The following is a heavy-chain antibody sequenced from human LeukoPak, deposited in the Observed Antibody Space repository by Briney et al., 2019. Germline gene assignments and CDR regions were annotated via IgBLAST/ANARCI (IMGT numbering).Heavy chain of an antibody. CDR3: ARDLYRIVVVPHYFDY. CDR2: ISYNGRRK. CDR1: GFSFSGFA. Sequence: GGSLRLSCVASGFSFSGFAIHWVRQAPGKGLEWVALISYNGRRKDYADSVRGRFTIDRDNSKNSLYLQMNSLRAEDTAVYYCARDLYRIVVVPHYFDYWGQGTLVTVSS. J-gene: IGHJ4*02. D-gene: IGHD3-22*01. V-gene: IGHV3-30*04.